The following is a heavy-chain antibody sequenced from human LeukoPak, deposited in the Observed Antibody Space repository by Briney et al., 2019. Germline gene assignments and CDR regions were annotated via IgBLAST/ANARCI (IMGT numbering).Heavy chain of an antibody. J-gene: IGHJ4*02. Sequence: GSSVTVSFKASGYTFTSYYLHWVRQPPGQGLEWMGIINPSGGSKSYAQKFQGRVNMPTDTSTSTVYMELSRTRSEDTAVYYSARGAMIVAHPTSYFAYWGQGTLVTVS. CDR1: GYTFTSYY. V-gene: IGHV1-46*01. CDR3: ARGAMIVAHPTSYFAY. CDR2: INPSGGSK. D-gene: IGHD3-22*01.